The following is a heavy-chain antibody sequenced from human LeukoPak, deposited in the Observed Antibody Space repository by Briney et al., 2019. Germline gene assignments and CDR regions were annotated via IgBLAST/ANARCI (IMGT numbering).Heavy chain of an antibody. V-gene: IGHV3-33*01. CDR1: GFTFSSYG. CDR3: ARDGDILTGYYFDY. J-gene: IGHJ4*02. D-gene: IGHD3-9*01. Sequence: GGSLSLSCAASGFTFSSYGMHWVRQAPGKGLEWVAVIWYDGSNKYYADSVKGRFIISRDNSKNTLYLQMNSLRAEDTAVYYCARDGDILTGYYFDYWGQGTLVTVSS. CDR2: IWYDGSNK.